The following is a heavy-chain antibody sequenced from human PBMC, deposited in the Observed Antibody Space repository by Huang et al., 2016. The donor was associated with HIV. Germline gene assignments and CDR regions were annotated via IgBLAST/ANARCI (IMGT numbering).Heavy chain of an antibody. Sequence: QVQLVQSGVEVKKPGASVNVSCQTSGYAFTSYGISWVRQAPGQGLEWVGWINAYDGDTNYAEKVQGRATMSIDTATSTAYMELRRLRSDDTAVYYCARDRLRTEDYWGQGTLVTVSS. CDR1: GYAFTSYG. CDR2: INAYDGDT. CDR3: ARDRLRTEDY. D-gene: IGHD3-16*01. V-gene: IGHV1-18*01. J-gene: IGHJ4*02.